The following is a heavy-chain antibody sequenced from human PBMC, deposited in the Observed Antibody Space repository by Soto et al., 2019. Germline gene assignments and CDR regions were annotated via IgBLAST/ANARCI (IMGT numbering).Heavy chain of an antibody. V-gene: IGHV3-23*01. D-gene: IGHD4-4*01. Sequence: EVQLLESGGGLVQPGESLRLSCAASGFIFNAYAMTWVRQAPGKGPEWVSAIGGSGGNTYYAASVKGRFTISRDNSKDTVNLEMSRLRVDDTAVYFCARVAADYINSVDHWGQGILVTVSS. CDR1: GFIFNAYA. CDR3: ARVAADYINSVDH. J-gene: IGHJ4*02. CDR2: IGGSGGNT.